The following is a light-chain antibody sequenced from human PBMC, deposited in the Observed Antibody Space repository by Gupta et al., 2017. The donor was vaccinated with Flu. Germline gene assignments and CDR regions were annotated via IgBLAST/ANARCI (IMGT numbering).Light chain of an antibody. J-gene: IGLJ3*02. Sequence: QSALTQPASVSGSPGQSITISCTGTSSDVGDYTYVSWYQQHPGKAPKLMIYEVSNRPSGVSNRFSGSKSGNTASLTISGLQAEDEAEYYCSSYTSSSARVFGGGTRLTVL. CDR3: SSYTSSSARV. CDR1: SSDVGDYTY. V-gene: IGLV2-14*01. CDR2: EVS.